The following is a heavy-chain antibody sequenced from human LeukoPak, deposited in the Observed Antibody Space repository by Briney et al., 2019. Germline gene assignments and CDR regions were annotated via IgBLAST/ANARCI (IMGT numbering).Heavy chain of an antibody. CDR1: GFTFSSYG. Sequence: GRSLRLSCAASGFTFSSYGMHSVRQAPGKGLGWVAVISYDGSNKYYADSLNGRFTISRDNSKNTLYLQMDSLRAEDTAVYYCAKDLHYYGSWSYPGIYYYGMDVWGQGTTVTVSS. D-gene: IGHD3-10*01. V-gene: IGHV3-30*18. J-gene: IGHJ6*02. CDR2: ISYDGSNK. CDR3: AKDLHYYGSWSYPGIYYYGMDV.